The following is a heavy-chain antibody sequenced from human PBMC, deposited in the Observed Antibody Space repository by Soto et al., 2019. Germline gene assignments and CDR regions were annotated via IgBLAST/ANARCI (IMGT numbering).Heavy chain of an antibody. CDR2: TNPTRGNT. D-gene: IGHD3-16*01. V-gene: IGHV1-8*01. CDR1: GYTFTSYD. Sequence: QVQLVQSGAEVKKPGASVKVSCKASGYTFTSYDINWVRQATGQGLEWMGWTNPTRGNTGYAQKLQGRLTSTRNTSTRTAYMELSSVRCEDSAVYYCTRERLGGLVPDGLGGNWFDPWGQGTLVTVSS. J-gene: IGHJ5*02. CDR3: TRERLGGLVPDGLGGNWFDP.